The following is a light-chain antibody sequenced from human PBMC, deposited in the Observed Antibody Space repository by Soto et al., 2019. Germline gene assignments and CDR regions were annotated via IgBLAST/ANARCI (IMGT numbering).Light chain of an antibody. CDR2: AAS. CDR1: QGVRND. J-gene: IGKJ1*01. CDR3: LQDYNYPRT. V-gene: IGKV1-6*01. Sequence: AFQMTQSPSSLSASIGDRVTITCRASQGVRNDLAWYQQKPGKAPTVLIYAASTLQSGVPSRFSGSGSGTDFTLTINGLQPEDFATYYCLQDYNYPRTFGQGTKVEI.